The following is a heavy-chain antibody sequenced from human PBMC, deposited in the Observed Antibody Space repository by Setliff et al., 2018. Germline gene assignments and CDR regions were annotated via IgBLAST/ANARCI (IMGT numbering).Heavy chain of an antibody. CDR1: GGSISSYY. CDR3: ARGHLGELHHFDY. D-gene: IGHD1-26*01. Sequence: SETLSLTCTVSGGSISSYYWSWIRQPPGKGLEWIGYIYYSGSTNYNPSLKSRVTISVDTSKNQFSLKLSSVTAADTAVYYCARGHLGELHHFDYWGQGTQVTVSS. V-gene: IGHV4-59*01. CDR2: IYYSGST. J-gene: IGHJ4*02.